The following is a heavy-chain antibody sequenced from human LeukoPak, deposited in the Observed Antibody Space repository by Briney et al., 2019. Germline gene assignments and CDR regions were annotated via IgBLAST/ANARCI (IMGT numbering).Heavy chain of an antibody. CDR3: ARDKKRDSSGYYYGGFDY. Sequence: GGTLRLSCAASGFTFSSYGMSWVRQAPGKGLEWVSAISGSGGSTYYADSVKGRFTISRDNSKNTLYLQMNSLRAEDTAVYYCARDKKRDSSGYYYGGFDYWGQGTLVTVSS. CDR2: ISGSGGST. D-gene: IGHD3-22*01. V-gene: IGHV3-23*01. J-gene: IGHJ4*02. CDR1: GFTFSSYG.